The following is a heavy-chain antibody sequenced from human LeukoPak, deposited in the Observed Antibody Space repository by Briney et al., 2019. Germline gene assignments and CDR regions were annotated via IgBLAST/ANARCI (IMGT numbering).Heavy chain of an antibody. CDR3: ARGIVGVTLRPSYYYGMDV. CDR2: IYSGGST. J-gene: IGHJ6*02. CDR1: GFTVSSNY. V-gene: IGHV3-66*01. Sequence: GGSLRLSCAASGFTVSSNYMSWVRQAPGKGLEWVSVIYSGGSTYYADSVKGRFTISRDNSKNTLYVQMNSLRAEDTAVYYCARGIVGVTLRPSYYYGMDVWGQGTTVTVSS. D-gene: IGHD1-26*01.